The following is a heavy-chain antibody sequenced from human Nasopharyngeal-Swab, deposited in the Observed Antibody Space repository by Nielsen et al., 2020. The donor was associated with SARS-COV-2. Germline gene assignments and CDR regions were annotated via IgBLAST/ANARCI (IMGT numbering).Heavy chain of an antibody. D-gene: IGHD3-9*01. V-gene: IGHV3-30*18. CDR3: AKDHDTIFSFGDY. CDR2: TSYDGSNK. Sequence: GESLKISCAASGFTLSSYGMHWVRQAPGKGLEWVAVTSYDGSNKYYADSVKGRFTISRDNSKNTLYLQMNSLRAEDTAVYYCAKDHDTIFSFGDYWGQGTLVTVSS. J-gene: IGHJ4*02. CDR1: GFTLSSYG.